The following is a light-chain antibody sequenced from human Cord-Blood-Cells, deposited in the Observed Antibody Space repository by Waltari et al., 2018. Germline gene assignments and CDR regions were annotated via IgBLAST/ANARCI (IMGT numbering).Light chain of an antibody. J-gene: IGKJ1*01. CDR1: QSISSW. CDR2: KAS. CDR3: QQYNSYST. V-gene: IGKV1-5*03. Sequence: DIQMTQSPSTLSASVGDRVNITCRASQSISSWLAWYQQKPGKAPKLLIYKASSLESGVPSRFSGSGSGTDFTLTISSLQPDDVATYYCQQYNSYSTFGQGTKVEIK.